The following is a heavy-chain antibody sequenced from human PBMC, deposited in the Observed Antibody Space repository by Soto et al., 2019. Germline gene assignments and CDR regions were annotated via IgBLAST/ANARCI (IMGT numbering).Heavy chain of an antibody. CDR2: IKADGTEK. J-gene: IGHJ6*02. D-gene: IGHD5-12*01. V-gene: IGHV3-7*03. CDR1: GFTFSSYW. CDR3: VTAVRGYNANGDL. Sequence: GGSLRLSCVGSGFTFSSYWMGWVRQTPGKGLEWVATIKADGTEKYYVDSVKGRFTFSRDNAKTSVYLEMNSLRAEDTAVYYCVTAVRGYNANGDLWGQGTTGTVSS.